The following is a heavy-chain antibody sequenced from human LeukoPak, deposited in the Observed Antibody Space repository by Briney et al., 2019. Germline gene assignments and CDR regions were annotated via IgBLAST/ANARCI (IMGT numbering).Heavy chain of an antibody. Sequence: GGSLRLSCAASGFTFSSYSMNWVRQAPGKGLEWVSSISSSSSYIYYADSVKGRFTISRDNAKNSLYLQMNSLRAEDTAVYYCARDPGVAGTSDYWGQGTLVTVSS. CDR3: ARDPGVAGTSDY. V-gene: IGHV3-21*01. CDR2: ISSSSSYI. CDR1: GFTFSSYS. J-gene: IGHJ4*02. D-gene: IGHD6-19*01.